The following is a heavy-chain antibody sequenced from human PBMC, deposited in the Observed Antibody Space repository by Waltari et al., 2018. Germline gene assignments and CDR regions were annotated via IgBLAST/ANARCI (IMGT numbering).Heavy chain of an antibody. J-gene: IGHJ2*01. V-gene: IGHV4-38-2*02. CDR3: ARGVVPAARSWYFDL. Sequence: QVQLQESGPGLVKPSETLSLTCTVSGYSISSGYYWGWIRQPPGKGLEWIGSIYHSGSTYDIPSIKSRVTISVDTSKNQVSLKLSSVTAADKALYYCARGVVPAARSWYFDLWGRGALVTVAS. D-gene: IGHD2-2*01. CDR1: GYSISSGYY. CDR2: IYHSGST.